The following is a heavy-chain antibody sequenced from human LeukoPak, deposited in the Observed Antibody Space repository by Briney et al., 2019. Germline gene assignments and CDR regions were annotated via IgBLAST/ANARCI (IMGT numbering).Heavy chain of an antibody. D-gene: IGHD5-12*01. J-gene: IGHJ4*02. CDR1: GFTFSSYG. V-gene: IGHV3-30*02. CDR2: IRYDGSNK. CDR3: ARVEEVATITFGY. Sequence: GGSLRLSCAASGFTFSSYGMHWVRQAPGKGLEWVAFIRYDGSNKYYADSVKGRFTISRDNSKNTLYLQMNSLRAEDTAVYYCARVEEVATITFGYWGQGTLVTVSS.